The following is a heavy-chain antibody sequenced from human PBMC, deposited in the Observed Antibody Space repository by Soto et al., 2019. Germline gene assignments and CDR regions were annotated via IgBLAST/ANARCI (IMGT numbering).Heavy chain of an antibody. D-gene: IGHD1-26*01. J-gene: IGHJ2*01. CDR3: ARGGSLYWYFDL. Sequence: ASVKASCKASGYTFTNYAMHWVRQAPGRRLEWMGWINAGNGNTKYSQKFQGRVTITRDTSASTAYMELSSLRSEDTAVYYCARGGSLYWYFDLWGRGTLVTVTS. V-gene: IGHV1-3*01. CDR1: GYTFTNYA. CDR2: INAGNGNT.